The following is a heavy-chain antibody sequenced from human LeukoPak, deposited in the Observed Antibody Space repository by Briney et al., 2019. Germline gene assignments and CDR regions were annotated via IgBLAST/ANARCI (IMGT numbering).Heavy chain of an antibody. CDR3: ARDEFSGGSFDY. V-gene: IGHV3-21*01. Sequence: GGSLRLSWAASGFTFSSYSINWVRQAPGKGLEWGSSISSSSSYIYYADSVKGRFTISRDNAKNSLYLQMNSLRAEDTAVYYCARDEFSGGSFDYWGQGTLVTVSS. D-gene: IGHD2-15*01. CDR1: GFTFSSYS. J-gene: IGHJ4*02. CDR2: ISSSSSYI.